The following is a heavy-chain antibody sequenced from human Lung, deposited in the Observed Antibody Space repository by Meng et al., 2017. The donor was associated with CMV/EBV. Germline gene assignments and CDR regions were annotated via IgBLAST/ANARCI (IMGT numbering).Heavy chain of an antibody. CDR3: AREAGRDGYATPKFDY. CDR1: GGSIGSGGYY. V-gene: IGHV4-31*03. J-gene: IGHJ4*02. CDR2: IYYTGST. Sequence: QVQLPEAGAGLVKPSQPLSLTSTVSGGSIGSGGYYWSWIRQHPGKGLEWIGYIYYTGSTFYNPSLKSRVTISVDTSKNQFSLKLIPATAADTAVYYCAREAGRDGYATPKFDYWGQGTLVTVSS. D-gene: IGHD5-24*01.